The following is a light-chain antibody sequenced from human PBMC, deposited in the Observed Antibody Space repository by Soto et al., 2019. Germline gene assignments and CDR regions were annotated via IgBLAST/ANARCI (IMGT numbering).Light chain of an antibody. CDR1: QSVSTTY. J-gene: IGKJ2*03. Sequence: EIVLTQSPGSLSLSPGEGATLSCRASQSVSTTYLAWYQLKPGHAPRLVIYATSGRAAGIPDRFRGSGSGTEFTLTISSLEPEDVGVYFCQQYGNSPPYSFGQGTKLEIK. CDR2: ATS. CDR3: QQYGNSPPYS. V-gene: IGKV3-20*01.